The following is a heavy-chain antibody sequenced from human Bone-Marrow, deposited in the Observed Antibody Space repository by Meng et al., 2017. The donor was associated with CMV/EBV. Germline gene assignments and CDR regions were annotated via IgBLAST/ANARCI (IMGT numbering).Heavy chain of an antibody. CDR2: INPNSGGT. D-gene: IGHD1-7*01. J-gene: IGHJ4*02. Sequence: ASVKVSCKASGYTFTDYFIHWVRQAPGQGLEWMGWINPNSGGTNFAQKFQGRVTMTSDTSVSTAYMELSRLRSDDTAVYYCARDLSPMLSGTIFCFDYWGQGTQVTVSS. CDR3: ARDLSPMLSGTIFCFDY. CDR1: GYTFTDYF. V-gene: IGHV1-2*02.